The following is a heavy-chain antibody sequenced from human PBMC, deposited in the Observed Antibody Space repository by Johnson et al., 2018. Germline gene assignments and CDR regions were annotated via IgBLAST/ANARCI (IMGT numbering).Heavy chain of an antibody. V-gene: IGHV4-34*01. CDR3: AKATAGGSYSPFDI. CDR1: GGSFSGYY. CDR2: INHSGST. J-gene: IGHJ3*02. Sequence: VQLQQWGAGLLKPSETLSLTCAVYGGSFSGYYWSWIRQPPGKGLEWIGEINHSGSTNYNPSLKSRVTISVDTSKNQFSLKLSSVTAADTAVYYCAKATAGGSYSPFDIWGQGTMVTVSS. D-gene: IGHD1-26*01.